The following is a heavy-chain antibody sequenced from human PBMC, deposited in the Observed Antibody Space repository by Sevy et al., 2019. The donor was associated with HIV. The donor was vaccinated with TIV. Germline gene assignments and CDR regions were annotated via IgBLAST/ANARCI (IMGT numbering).Heavy chain of an antibody. CDR2: INSDGRST. CDR1: GFTFSSYW. J-gene: IGHJ6*02. CDR3: ARDRGSSWYQASGMDV. D-gene: IGHD6-13*01. V-gene: IGHV3-74*01. Sequence: GGSLRLSCAASGFTFSSYWMHWVRQAPGNGLVWVSRINSDGRSTSYADSVKGRFTISRDNAKNTLYLQMNSLRAEDTAVYYCARDRGSSWYQASGMDVWGQGTSVTVSS.